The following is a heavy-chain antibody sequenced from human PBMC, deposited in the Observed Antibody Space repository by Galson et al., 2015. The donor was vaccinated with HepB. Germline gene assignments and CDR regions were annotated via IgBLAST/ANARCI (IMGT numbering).Heavy chain of an antibody. J-gene: IGHJ4*02. V-gene: IGHV1-18*01. Sequence: SVKVSCKASGYTFSNYGISWVRQAPGQGLEWMGWISAYNGDTKYAQKVQGRVTMTSDTSTSTAYMELRSLRSDDTAVYYCARDGVSGSYLDFDCWGQGTLVTVSS. CDR3: ARDGVSGSYLDFDC. CDR1: GYTFSNYG. D-gene: IGHD1-26*01. CDR2: ISAYNGDT.